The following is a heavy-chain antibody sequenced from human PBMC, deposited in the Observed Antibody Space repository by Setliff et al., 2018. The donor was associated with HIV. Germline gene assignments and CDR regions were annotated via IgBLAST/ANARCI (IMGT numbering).Heavy chain of an antibody. V-gene: IGHV4-59*08. J-gene: IGHJ6*03. CDR2: GYYSGIT. Sequence: SETLSLTCTVSGGSISNYYWSWIRQPPGKGLEWIGCGYYSGITHYDPSLKSRVSISVDASKNQFSLRLNSVTVADTAVYYCGSHSPPYYSLPDYMHVWGTGTTVTVSS. CDR3: GSHSPPYYSLPDYMHV. D-gene: IGHD3-10*01. CDR1: GGSISNYY.